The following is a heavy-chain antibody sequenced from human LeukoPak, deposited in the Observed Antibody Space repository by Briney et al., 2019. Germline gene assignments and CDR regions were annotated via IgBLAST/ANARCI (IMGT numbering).Heavy chain of an antibody. CDR2: FKQDVSEK. CDR3: AKDFMITFGGVIDPSDY. V-gene: IGHV3-7*03. CDR1: GFTFSSYW. Sequence: GGSLRLSCAASGFTFSSYWMSWVRQAPGKGLEWVANFKQDVSEKYYVDSVKGRFTISRDNAKNTLYLQMNSLRAEDTALYYCAKDFMITFGGVIDPSDYWGQGTLVTVSS. D-gene: IGHD3-16*02. J-gene: IGHJ4*02.